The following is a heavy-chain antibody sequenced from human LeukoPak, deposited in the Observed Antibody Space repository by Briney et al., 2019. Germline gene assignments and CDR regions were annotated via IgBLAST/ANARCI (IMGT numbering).Heavy chain of an antibody. V-gene: IGHV4-59*01. CDR3: ARGNAYNWRFDF. Sequence: SETLSLTCSVSGGSISSYYWNWIRQTPGKGLQWIGYTHYSGSTDYNPSLKSRVSISVDTSKNQFSLKLSSVTAADTALYYCARGNAYNWRFDFWGQGTLVTVSS. CDR1: GGSISSYY. J-gene: IGHJ4*02. D-gene: IGHD1-1*01. CDR2: THYSGST.